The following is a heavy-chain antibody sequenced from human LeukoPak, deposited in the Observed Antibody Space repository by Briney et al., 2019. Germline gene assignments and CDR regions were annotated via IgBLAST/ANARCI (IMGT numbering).Heavy chain of an antibody. V-gene: IGHV1-2*02. CDR1: GYTFTGYY. J-gene: IGHJ6*03. D-gene: IGHD3-10*01. CDR2: INPNSGCT. CDR3: ARALTYYYGSGGYYNINPPRGKRYYYYYYMDV. Sequence: ASVKVSCKASGYTFTGYYMHWVRQAPGQGLEWMGWINPNSGCTNYAQKFQGRVTMNRDTSISTAYMELSRLRSDDTAVYYCARALTYYYGSGGYYNINPPRGKRYYYYYYMDVWGKGTTVTVSS.